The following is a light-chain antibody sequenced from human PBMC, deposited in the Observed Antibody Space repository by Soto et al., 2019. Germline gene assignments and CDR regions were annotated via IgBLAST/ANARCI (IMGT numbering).Light chain of an antibody. CDR3: QQYGSSGT. Sequence: EVELAQSPCTLSLSPGERATLPCRASQTVGTTYLAWYQHKPGQAPRLLIYGASNRATGIPDRFSGSGSGTDFTLTISRLEPEDFAVYYCQQYGSSGTFGQGTKVDIK. J-gene: IGKJ1*01. CDR1: QTVGTTY. CDR2: GAS. V-gene: IGKV3-20*01.